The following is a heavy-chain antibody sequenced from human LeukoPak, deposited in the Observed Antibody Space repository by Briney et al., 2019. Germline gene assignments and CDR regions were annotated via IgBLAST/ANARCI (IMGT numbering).Heavy chain of an antibody. Sequence: PSETLSLTCAVYGGSFSGYYWSWIRQPPGKGLEWLGEINHSGSTNYNPSLKSRVTISVDTSKNQFSLKLSSVTAADTAVYYCARGRVAARRYYYYYYGMDVWGQGTTVTVSS. J-gene: IGHJ6*02. CDR1: GGSFSGYY. V-gene: IGHV4-34*01. CDR3: ARGRVAARRYYYYYYGMDV. D-gene: IGHD6-6*01. CDR2: INHSGST.